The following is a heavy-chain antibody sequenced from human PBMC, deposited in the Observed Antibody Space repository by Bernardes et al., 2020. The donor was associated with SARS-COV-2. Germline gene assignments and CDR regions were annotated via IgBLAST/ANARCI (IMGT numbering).Heavy chain of an antibody. D-gene: IGHD4-17*01. CDR2: IDWDDDK. Sequence: SGPTLVKPTQTLTLTCTFSGFSLSTSGMCVSWIRQPPGKALEWLARIDWDDDKYYSTSLKTRLTISKDTSKNQVVLTMTNMDPVDTATYYCARIRGTVSTSAAYGMDVWGQGTTVTVSS. CDR1: GFSLSTSGMC. V-gene: IGHV2-70*11. J-gene: IGHJ6*02. CDR3: ARIRGTVSTSAAYGMDV.